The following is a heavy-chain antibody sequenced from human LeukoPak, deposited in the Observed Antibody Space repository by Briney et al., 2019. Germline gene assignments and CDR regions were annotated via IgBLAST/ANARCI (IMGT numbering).Heavy chain of an antibody. CDR2: IKSDGSIT. CDR1: GFTFSGYW. V-gene: IGHV3-74*01. J-gene: IGHJ6*03. D-gene: IGHD1-26*01. Sequence: PGGSLRLSCAASGFTFSGYWMHWVRQAPGKGLVWVSRIKSDGSITSYADSVKGRVTISRDNAKNSLYLQMNSLRVEDTALYYCARESLVDYNFYYMDVWGKGTTVTVSS. CDR3: ARESLVDYNFYYMDV.